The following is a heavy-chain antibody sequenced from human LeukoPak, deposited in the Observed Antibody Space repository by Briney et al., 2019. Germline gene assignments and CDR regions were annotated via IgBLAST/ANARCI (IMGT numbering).Heavy chain of an antibody. CDR2: IHYSGST. D-gene: IGHD2-15*01. Sequence: PSETLSLTCTVSGGSISSSSYYWGWIRQPPGKGLEWIGSIHYSGSTYYNPSLKSRVTISVDTSKNQFSLKLSSVTAADTAVYYCARGGIVVVGAHYYMDVWGKGTTVTVSS. CDR1: GGSISSSSYY. J-gene: IGHJ6*03. V-gene: IGHV4-39*07. CDR3: ARGGIVVVGAHYYMDV.